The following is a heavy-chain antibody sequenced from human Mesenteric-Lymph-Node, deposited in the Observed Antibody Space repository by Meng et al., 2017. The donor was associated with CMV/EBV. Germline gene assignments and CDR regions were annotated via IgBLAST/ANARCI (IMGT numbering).Heavy chain of an antibody. V-gene: IGHV3-7*01. D-gene: IGHD4-11*01. CDR1: GFTFSSYW. J-gene: IGHJ3*02. CDR2: IKQDGSAK. CDR3: AREGVMTTVSYDDAFDI. Sequence: GESLKISCAASGFTFSSYWMSWVRQAPGKGLEWVANIKQDGSAKYYVDSVKGRFTISRDNAKTSLYLQMNSLRAEDTAVYYCAREGVMTTVSYDDAFDIWGQGTMVTVSS.